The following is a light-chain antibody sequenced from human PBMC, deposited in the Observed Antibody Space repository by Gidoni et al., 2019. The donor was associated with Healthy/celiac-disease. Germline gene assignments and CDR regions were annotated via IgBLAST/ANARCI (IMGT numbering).Light chain of an antibody. CDR2: GAT. J-gene: IGKJ4*01. CDR3: QQYNNWPPLT. V-gene: IGKV3-15*01. Sequence: EIVMTQSPATLSVSPGERATLPCRASQSVRSNLAWYQQKPGQAPRLLIYGATTRATGIPARFSGSGSGTEFTLTISSLQSEDFAVYSCQQYNNWPPLTFGGATRVEIK. CDR1: QSVRSN.